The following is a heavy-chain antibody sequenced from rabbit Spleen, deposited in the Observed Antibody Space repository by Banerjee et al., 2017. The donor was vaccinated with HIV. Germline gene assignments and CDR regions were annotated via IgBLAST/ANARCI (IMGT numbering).Heavy chain of an antibody. V-gene: IGHV1S45*01. CDR1: GFSFSSSYY. CDR3: VRQDGAIEHGGNL. CDR2: INAATAKP. Sequence: QEQLVESGGGLVQPEGSLTLTCTASGFSFSSSYYMCWVRQAPGKGLEWIACINAATAKPVYATWAKGRFTISRTSSTTVTLRMTSLTAADTATYFCVRQDGAIEHGGNLWGPGTLVTVS. J-gene: IGHJ4*01. D-gene: IGHD2-1*01.